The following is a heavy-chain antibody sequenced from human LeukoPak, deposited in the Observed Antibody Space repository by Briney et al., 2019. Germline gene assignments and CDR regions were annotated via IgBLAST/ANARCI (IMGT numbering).Heavy chain of an antibody. CDR2: IKSDGITT. CDR1: GFTFSSYY. D-gene: IGHD5-18*01. V-gene: IGHV3-74*01. CDR3: AKDNGIQLWSGFDY. Sequence: PGGSLRLSCAASGFTFSSYYMHWVRQAPGKGLVWVSRIKSDGITTAYADSVKGRFTISRDNAKNTVYLEMNSLRAEDTAVYYCAKDNGIQLWSGFDYWGQGTLVTVSS. J-gene: IGHJ4*02.